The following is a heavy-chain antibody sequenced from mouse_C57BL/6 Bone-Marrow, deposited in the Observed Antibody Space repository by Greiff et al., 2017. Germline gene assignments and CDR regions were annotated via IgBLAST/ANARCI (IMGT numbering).Heavy chain of an antibody. CDR2: IYPGSGST. CDR1: GYTFTSYW. CDR3: ARPYYSNYWYFDV. J-gene: IGHJ1*03. D-gene: IGHD2-5*01. Sequence: VQLQQPGAELVKPGASVKMSCKASGYTFTSYWITWVKQRPGQGLEWIGDIYPGSGSTRYNETFKSKATLTVDTSSSTAYMQLSSLTSEDSAVYYCARPYYSNYWYFDVWGTGTTVTVSA. V-gene: IGHV1-55*01.